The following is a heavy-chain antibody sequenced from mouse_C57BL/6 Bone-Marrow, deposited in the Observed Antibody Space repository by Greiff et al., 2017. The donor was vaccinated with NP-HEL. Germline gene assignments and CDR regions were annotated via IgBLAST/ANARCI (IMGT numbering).Heavy chain of an antibody. Sequence: EVQLQQSGPELVKPGASVKISCKASGYSFTGYYMNWVKQSPEKSLEWIGEINPSTGGTTYNQKFKAKATLTVDKSSSTAYMQLKSLTSEDSAVYYCARLITTVVGGYYFDYWGQGTTLTVSS. D-gene: IGHD1-1*01. CDR3: ARLITTVVGGYYFDY. J-gene: IGHJ2*01. V-gene: IGHV1-42*01. CDR2: INPSTGGT. CDR1: GYSFTGYY.